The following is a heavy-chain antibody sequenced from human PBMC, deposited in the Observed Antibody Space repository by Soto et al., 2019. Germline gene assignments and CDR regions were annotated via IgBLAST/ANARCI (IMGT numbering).Heavy chain of an antibody. D-gene: IGHD3-10*01. CDR1: GFTFSNYA. CDR2: MSGTAGNT. J-gene: IGHJ4*02. Sequence: EVQLLESGGGSVQPGGSLRLSCAASGFTFSNYAMTWVRQAPGKGLEWVSTMSGTAGNTYYADSVKGRFTISRDNSKNTLYLQMNSLRAEDTAVYYCANKYYFGSGSYVCYFDYWGQGTLVTVSP. CDR3: ANKYYFGSGSYVCYFDY. V-gene: IGHV3-23*01.